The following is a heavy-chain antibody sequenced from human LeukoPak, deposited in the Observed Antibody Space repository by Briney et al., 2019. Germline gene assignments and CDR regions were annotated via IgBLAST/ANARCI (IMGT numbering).Heavy chain of an antibody. Sequence: SETLSLTCSVSGGSTNSYYWSWIRQSGGKGLEWIGRIYSSGSTVYTPSLNSRLTMSIDTSKNQFSLTLKSVTATDTAVYYCARVKASRTSWTFDQWGQGALVTVSS. CDR1: GGSTNSYY. CDR3: ARVKASRTSWTFDQ. CDR2: IYSSGST. J-gene: IGHJ4*02. D-gene: IGHD2-2*01. V-gene: IGHV4-4*07.